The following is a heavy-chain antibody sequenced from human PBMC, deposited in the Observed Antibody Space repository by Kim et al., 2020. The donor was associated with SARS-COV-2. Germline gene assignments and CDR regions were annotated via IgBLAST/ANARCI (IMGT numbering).Heavy chain of an antibody. CDR2: ISGSGGST. D-gene: IGHD5-12*01. CDR1: GFTVSSFA. Sequence: GGSLRLSCAASGFTVSSFAMNWVRQAPGKGLEWVSGISGSGGSTYYADAVKGRFTFPRDYSKNTLYLQKNSRSAEDTAVYYCAEDFYWGNSGAGAFDIWGKGTMV. CDR3: AEDFYWGNSGAGAFDI. V-gene: IGHV3-23*01. J-gene: IGHJ3*02.